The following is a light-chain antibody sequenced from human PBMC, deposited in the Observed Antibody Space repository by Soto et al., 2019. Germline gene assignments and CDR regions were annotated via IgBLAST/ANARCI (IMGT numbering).Light chain of an antibody. V-gene: IGKV3-15*01. CDR1: QSVSSR. CDR3: QQYNSWPLT. CDR2: GAS. Sequence: EIVMTQSPASLSVSPGERATLSCRASQSVSSRLAWYQHKPGQAPRLLISGASTRATGIPARFSGSGSGTEFTLTISSLQSEDFAVYYCQQYNSWPLTFGGGTKVDIK. J-gene: IGKJ4*01.